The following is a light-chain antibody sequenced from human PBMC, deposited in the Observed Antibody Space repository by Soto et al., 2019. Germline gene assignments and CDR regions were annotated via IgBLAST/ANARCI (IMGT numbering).Light chain of an antibody. Sequence: DIVMTQSPLSLPVTPGEPASISCRSSQSLLHSNGYNYLDWYLQKPGQSPQLLIYLGSNRASGVPDRFSGSGSGPDFTLKIRRVEDEDVGVYYCMQALQTPWTFGQGTKVEIK. V-gene: IGKV2-28*01. CDR3: MQALQTPWT. CDR1: QSLLHSNGYNY. CDR2: LGS. J-gene: IGKJ1*01.